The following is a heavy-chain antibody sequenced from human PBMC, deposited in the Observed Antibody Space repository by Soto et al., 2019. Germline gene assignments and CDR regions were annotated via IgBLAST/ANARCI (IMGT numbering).Heavy chain of an antibody. Sequence: EVQLLESGGGLVQPGGSLRLSCAASGFTFSSYAMGWVRQAPGKGLEWVSGISGSGDSTYYADSVKGRFTISRDNSKNTLVLKMECVRAEDTAVDNCAKGVRGMAVSGTGYFQHWGEGILVTVSS. J-gene: IGHJ1*01. D-gene: IGHD6-19*01. V-gene: IGHV3-23*01. CDR1: GFTFSSYA. CDR3: AKGVRGMAVSGTGYFQH. CDR2: ISGSGDST.